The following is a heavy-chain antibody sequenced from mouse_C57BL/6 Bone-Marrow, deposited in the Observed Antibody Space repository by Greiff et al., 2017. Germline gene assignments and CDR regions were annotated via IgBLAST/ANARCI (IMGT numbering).Heavy chain of an antibody. Sequence: QVQLLQPGAELVKPGASVKLSCKASGYTFTSYWMHWVKLRPGPGLEWIGLIHPNSGSTHYNEKFKSKATLTVDKSSSTAYMRLSSLTSEDSAVDCCAGGLLRWYGDCWGQGTTLTVTS. CDR1: GYTFTSYW. J-gene: IGHJ2*01. D-gene: IGHD1-1*01. CDR2: IHPNSGST. CDR3: AGGLLRWYGDC. V-gene: IGHV1-64*01.